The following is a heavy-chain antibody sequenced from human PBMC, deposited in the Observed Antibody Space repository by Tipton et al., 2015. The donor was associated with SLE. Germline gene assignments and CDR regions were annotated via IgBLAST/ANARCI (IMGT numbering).Heavy chain of an antibody. CDR2: IHYSGST. CDR1: GGSISSSSYY. CDR3: AGTSSSGWYVIDY. J-gene: IGHJ4*02. Sequence: LRLSCTVSGGSISSSSYYWGWIRQPPGKGLEWIGSIHYSGSTSYNSSLASRVTISIDTSKSQFSLKLSSVTASDMAEYYCAGTSSSGWYVIDYWGQGTLVTVSS. V-gene: IGHV4-39*01. D-gene: IGHD6-19*01.